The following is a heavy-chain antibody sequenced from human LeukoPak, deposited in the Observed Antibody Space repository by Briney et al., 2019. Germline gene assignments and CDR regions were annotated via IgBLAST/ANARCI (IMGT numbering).Heavy chain of an antibody. CDR3: ARGIYGVYYFDY. V-gene: IGHV4-34*01. J-gene: IGHJ4*02. CDR1: GGSLSGYY. CDR2: INHSGAT. Sequence: SETLSLTCAVYGGSLSGYYWSWIRQPPGKGLEWIGEINHSGATNYNPSLKSRVTIAVDTSKNQFSLRSSSVTAADTAMYYCARGIYGVYYFDYWGQGALVTVSS. D-gene: IGHD4-17*01.